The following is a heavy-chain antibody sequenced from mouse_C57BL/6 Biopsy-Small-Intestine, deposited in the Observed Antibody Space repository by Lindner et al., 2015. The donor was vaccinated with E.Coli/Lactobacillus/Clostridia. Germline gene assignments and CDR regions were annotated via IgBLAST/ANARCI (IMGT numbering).Heavy chain of an antibody. CDR2: IDPNSGNI. J-gene: IGHJ2*01. V-gene: IGHV1S14*01. D-gene: IGHD6-1*01. CDR1: GYSLTTYY. Sequence: SVKVSCKASGYSLTTYYLQWVRQAPGQGLEWLGTIDPNSGNINYAQKFQGRVTMTRDTSTSTVYMELSSLRSEDTAVYYCARERPASCYFDYWGQGTLVTVSS. CDR3: ARERPASCYFDY.